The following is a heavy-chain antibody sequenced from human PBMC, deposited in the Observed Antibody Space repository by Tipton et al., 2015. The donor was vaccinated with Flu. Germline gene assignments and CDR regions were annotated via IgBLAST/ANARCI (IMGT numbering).Heavy chain of an antibody. CDR1: RVSVSSTGYS. CDR2: IYSSGNT. Sequence: TLSLTCAVSRVSVSSTGYSWTWIRQPQGKGLGLIGYIYSSGNTFYNPSLKSRVTISIDNSENQFSLRVTSLTAADTAVYYCARGRADLDYWGQGILVTVSS. V-gene: IGHV4-30-2*01. J-gene: IGHJ4*02. CDR3: ARGRADLDY.